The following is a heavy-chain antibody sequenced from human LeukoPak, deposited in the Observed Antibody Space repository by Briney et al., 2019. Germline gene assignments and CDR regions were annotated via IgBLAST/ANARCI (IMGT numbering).Heavy chain of an antibody. Sequence: ASVKVSCKASGYTFTSYGISWVRQAPGQGLEWMGWISAYNGNTNYAQKLQGRVTTTTDTSTSTAYMELRSLRSDDTAVYYCVRAQSTDYGDYDDYWGQGTLVTVSS. V-gene: IGHV1-18*01. J-gene: IGHJ4*02. D-gene: IGHD4-17*01. CDR3: VRAQSTDYGDYDDY. CDR2: ISAYNGNT. CDR1: GYTFTSYG.